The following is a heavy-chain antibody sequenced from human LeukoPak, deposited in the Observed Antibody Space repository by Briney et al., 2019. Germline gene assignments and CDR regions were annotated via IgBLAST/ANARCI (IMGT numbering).Heavy chain of an antibody. V-gene: IGHV3-23*01. J-gene: IGHJ4*02. CDR1: GFTFSNYA. D-gene: IGHD1-14*01. CDR3: PTPESFDY. CDR2: ISGSGGST. Sequence: GGSLRLSCAASGFTFSNYAMSWVRQAPGKGLEWVSLISGSGGSTYYADCVKGRFTISRDNDKNSLYLQMNSLRAEDTAFYYGPTPESFDYWGQGTLVTVSS.